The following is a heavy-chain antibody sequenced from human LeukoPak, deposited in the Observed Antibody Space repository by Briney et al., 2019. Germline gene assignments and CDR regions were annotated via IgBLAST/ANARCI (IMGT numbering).Heavy chain of an antibody. CDR1: GFTLSSYG. CDR2: ISSNGGST. CDR3: AKSDGLHPSYGMDV. J-gene: IGHJ6*02. D-gene: IGHD5-24*01. V-gene: IGHV3-64*01. Sequence: PGGSLRLSCAASGFTLSSYGMHWVRQAPGKGLEYVSGISSNGGSTYYANSVKGTFTISRDNSKNTLYVQMGSLRAEDMAVYYCAKSDGLHPSYGMDVWGQGTTVTVSS.